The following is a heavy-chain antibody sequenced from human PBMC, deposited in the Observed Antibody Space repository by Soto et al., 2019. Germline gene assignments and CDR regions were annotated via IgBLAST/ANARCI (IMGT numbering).Heavy chain of an antibody. V-gene: IGHV2-5*01. CDR1: GFSLSTSGLG. D-gene: IGHD6-19*01. CDR2: SYWNDDK. CDR3: AHRPSGWYRFDY. Sequence: QITLKESGPTLVRPTQTLTLTCTFSGFSLSTSGLGVGWIRQPPGKALEWLALSYWNDDKRYSPSLKARLTITKDTSKNHVVLTMTNMDPVDTATYYCAHRPSGWYRFDYWGQGTLVTVSS. J-gene: IGHJ4*02.